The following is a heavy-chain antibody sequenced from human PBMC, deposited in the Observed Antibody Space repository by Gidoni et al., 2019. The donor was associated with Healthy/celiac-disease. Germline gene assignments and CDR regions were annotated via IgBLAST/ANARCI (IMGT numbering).Heavy chain of an antibody. J-gene: IGHJ4*02. V-gene: IGHV1-46*01. Sequence: QVQLVQSGAEVKQPGASVNVSCKASGYTFTSYYMHWVRQAPGQGLEWMGIINPSGGSTSYAQKFQGRVTMTRDTSTSTVYMELSSLRSEDTAVYYCARELGNWNEDYWGQGTLVTVSS. D-gene: IGHD1-1*01. CDR1: GYTFTSYY. CDR3: ARELGNWNEDY. CDR2: INPSGGST.